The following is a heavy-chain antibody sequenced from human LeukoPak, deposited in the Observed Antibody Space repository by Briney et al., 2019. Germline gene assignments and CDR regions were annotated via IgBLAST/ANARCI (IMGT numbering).Heavy chain of an antibody. CDR1: GFTFSDDS. CDR3: ARVRQRLVAYGMDV. CDR2: ISSSIIYI. D-gene: IGHD6-13*01. Sequence: GGSLRLSWAASGFTFSDDSINWVRQAPGKGLGWVSSISSSIIYIYYTDSMNGRLTISTNNAKNSLYMQMNSLRAEDTAVYYCARVRQRLVAYGMDVWGQGTTVTVSS. J-gene: IGHJ6*02. V-gene: IGHV3-21*01.